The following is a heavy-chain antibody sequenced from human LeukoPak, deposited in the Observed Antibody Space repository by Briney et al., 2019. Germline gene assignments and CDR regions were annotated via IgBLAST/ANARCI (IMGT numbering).Heavy chain of an antibody. CDR2: IRPYNGDT. Sequence: GASVKVSCKASGYSVTNYGFSWVRQAPGQGLEWMGWIRPYNGDTNYAQKLQGRVTVTTDTSTNTAYMELGSLRSDDTAVYYCATLSVPIPYYGGSYRHENWGQGSLVTVSS. J-gene: IGHJ4*02. V-gene: IGHV1-18*01. CDR3: ATLSVPIPYYGGSYRHEN. CDR1: GYSVTNYG. D-gene: IGHD1-26*01.